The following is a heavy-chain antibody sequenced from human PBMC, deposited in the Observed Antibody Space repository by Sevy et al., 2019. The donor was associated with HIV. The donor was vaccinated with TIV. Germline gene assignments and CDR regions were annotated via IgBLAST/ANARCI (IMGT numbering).Heavy chain of an antibody. J-gene: IGHJ4*02. CDR2: IKQDGSKN. CDR3: AREGAGGFDY. D-gene: IGHD2-15*01. Sequence: GGSLRLSCAASGFTFSGYWMSWVRQAPGKGLQWVANIKQDGSKNEFVDSVKGRFTISRDNPKNSLYLQMNSLRAEDTAVYYCAREGAGGFDYWGQGTLVIVSS. CDR1: GFTFSGYW. V-gene: IGHV3-7*01.